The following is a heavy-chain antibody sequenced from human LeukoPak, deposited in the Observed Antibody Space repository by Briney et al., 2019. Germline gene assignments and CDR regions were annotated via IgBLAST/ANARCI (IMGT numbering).Heavy chain of an antibody. J-gene: IGHJ4*02. Sequence: PSETLSPTCTVSGVSINSYYWSWIRRPPGEGLEWIGYVYHSGSTNYNSSLKGRVTISLDTSKTQFSLRLSSVTAADTAVYYCASQLGGTTFHWGQGALVTVSS. CDR2: VYHSGST. D-gene: IGHD1-1*01. V-gene: IGHV4-59*01. CDR3: ASQLGGTTFH. CDR1: GVSINSYY.